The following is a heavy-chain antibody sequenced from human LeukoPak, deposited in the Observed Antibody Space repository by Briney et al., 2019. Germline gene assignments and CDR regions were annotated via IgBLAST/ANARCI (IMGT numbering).Heavy chain of an antibody. CDR1: GFTFDDYT. J-gene: IGHJ4*02. Sequence: PGGSLRLSCAASGFTFDDYTMHWVRQAPGKGLEWVSLISWDGGSTYYADSVEGRFTISRDNSKNSLYLQMNSLRTEDTALYYCAKALRDSSGYYGLGEIDYWGQGTLVTVSS. CDR2: ISWDGGST. D-gene: IGHD3-22*01. V-gene: IGHV3-43*01. CDR3: AKALRDSSGYYGLGEIDY.